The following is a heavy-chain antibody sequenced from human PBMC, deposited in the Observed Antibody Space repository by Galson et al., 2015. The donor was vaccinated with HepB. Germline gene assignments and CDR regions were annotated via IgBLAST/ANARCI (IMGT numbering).Heavy chain of an antibody. V-gene: IGHV4-39*01. Sequence: ETLSLTCNVSGDFINSSTYYWGWIRQPPGKGLEWIGSIYFTGSTYYNPSLKSRVTISVDTSKTQFSLKLRSVTAADTAVYYCARRGIIGRGHYFHYYKNVWGTGTTVTVSS. J-gene: IGHJ6*03. CDR3: ARRGIIGRGHYFHYYKNV. CDR2: IYFTGST. D-gene: IGHD3-3*02. CDR1: GDFINSSTYY.